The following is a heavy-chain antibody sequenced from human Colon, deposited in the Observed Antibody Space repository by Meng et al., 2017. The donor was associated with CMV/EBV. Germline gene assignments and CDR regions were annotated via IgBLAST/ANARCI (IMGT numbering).Heavy chain of an antibody. Sequence: GSLRLSCSVSGGSLISYYLNWIRQTPEKGLEWIGYIHYTESTNYNPTLKSRLIISRDTSKDHFFLRLTSVTAADTAVYYCARLFSGSVNSASDIWGQGTMVTVSS. CDR3: ARLFSGSVNSASDI. CDR2: IHYTEST. CDR1: GGSLISYY. J-gene: IGHJ3*02. V-gene: IGHV4-59*01. D-gene: IGHD1-26*01.